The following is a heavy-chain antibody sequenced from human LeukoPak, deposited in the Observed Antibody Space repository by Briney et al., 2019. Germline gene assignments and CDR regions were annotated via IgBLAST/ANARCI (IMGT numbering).Heavy chain of an antibody. J-gene: IGHJ4*02. Sequence: GGSLRLSCAASGFTFSSYWMSWVRQAPGKGLEWVANIKQDGSEKYYVDSVRGRFTISRDNAKNSLYLQMNSLRAEDTAVYYCARGPLYGDYDYYFDYWGQGTLVTVSS. V-gene: IGHV3-7*01. D-gene: IGHD4-17*01. CDR1: GFTFSSYW. CDR3: ARGPLYGDYDYYFDY. CDR2: IKQDGSEK.